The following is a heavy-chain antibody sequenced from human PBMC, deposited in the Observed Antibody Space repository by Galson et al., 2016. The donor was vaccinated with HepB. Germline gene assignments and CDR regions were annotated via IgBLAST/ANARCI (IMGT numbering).Heavy chain of an antibody. CDR3: ARHFSGSY. J-gene: IGHJ4*02. CDR2: ISYAGSNK. D-gene: IGHD3-22*01. CDR1: GFTFSSYA. V-gene: IGHV3-30*03. Sequence: SLRLSCAASGFTFSSYAMYWVRQAPGKGLEWVAVISYAGSNKYYADSVKGRFTISRDNSKNALHLQMNSLRAEDTAMYFCARHFSGSYLGQGTLDTVSS.